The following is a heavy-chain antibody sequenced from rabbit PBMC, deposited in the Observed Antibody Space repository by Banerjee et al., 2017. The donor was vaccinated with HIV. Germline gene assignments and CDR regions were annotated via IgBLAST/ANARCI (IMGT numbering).Heavy chain of an antibody. Sequence: QEQLEESGGDLVKPEGSLTLTCTASGFTISSRYYMCWVRQAPGKGLEWIACIYAGDGNTYYASWAKGRFTISRTSSTVTLKMTSLTAADTATYFCARDLAGVIGWNFGLWGPGTRVTVS. D-gene: IGHD4-1*01. V-gene: IGHV1S45*01. CDR3: ARDLAGVIGWNFGL. J-gene: IGHJ4*01. CDR1: GFTISSRYY. CDR2: IYAGDGNT.